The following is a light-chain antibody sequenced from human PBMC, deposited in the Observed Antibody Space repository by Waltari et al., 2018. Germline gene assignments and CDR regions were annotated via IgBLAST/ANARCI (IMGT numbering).Light chain of an antibody. CDR1: QSVSRSR. J-gene: IGKJ2*01. Sequence: EVVLTQSPATLSLSPGERATLSCRASQSVSRSRVAWYLHKPGQAHRLLIYGASGRATGSPDRFSGSGSGTDFSLTISRVEPEDFAVYYCQQYGSSVMYTFGQGTKLEIK. CDR2: GAS. CDR3: QQYGSSVMYT. V-gene: IGKV3-20*01.